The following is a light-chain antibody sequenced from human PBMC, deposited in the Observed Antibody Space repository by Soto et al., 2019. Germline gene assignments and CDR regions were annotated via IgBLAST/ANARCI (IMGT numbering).Light chain of an antibody. CDR3: QQYNNWPVT. CDR1: RRVSSSN. CDR2: GAS. J-gene: IGKJ4*01. V-gene: IGKV3D-15*01. Sequence: VLTLSPCTLSLSQGQRPTLSCRASRRVSSSNFAWYQQKPGQAPRLLIYGASSRATGIPDRFSGSGSGTEFTLTISGLQSEDFATYYCQQYNNWPVTFGGGTKV.